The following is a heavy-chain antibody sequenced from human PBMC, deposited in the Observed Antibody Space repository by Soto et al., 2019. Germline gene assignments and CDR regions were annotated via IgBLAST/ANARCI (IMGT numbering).Heavy chain of an antibody. J-gene: IGHJ6*03. Sequence: EVQLVESGGGLVQPGGSLRLSCAASGFTFSSYWMSWVRQAPGKGLEWVANIKQDGSEKYYVDSVKGRFTISRDNAKNSLYLQMNSLRAEDTAVYYCARDFYCYGSGSYRPYYYYMDVWGKGTTVTVSS. V-gene: IGHV3-7*01. CDR1: GFTFSSYW. D-gene: IGHD3-10*01. CDR3: ARDFYCYGSGSYRPYYYYMDV. CDR2: IKQDGSEK.